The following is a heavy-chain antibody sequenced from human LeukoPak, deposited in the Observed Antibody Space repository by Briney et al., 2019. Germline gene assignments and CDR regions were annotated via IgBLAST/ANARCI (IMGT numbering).Heavy chain of an antibody. CDR3: ARVWSGSYYYYYYMDV. D-gene: IGHD1-26*01. CDR1: GGSISSYY. J-gene: IGHJ6*03. Sequence: SETLSLTCTVSGGSISSYYWSWIRQPAGKGLEWIGRIYTSGSTNYNPSLKSRVTMSVDTSKNQFSLKLSSVTAADTAVYYCARVWSGSYYYYYYMDVWGKGTTVTVSS. V-gene: IGHV4-4*07. CDR2: IYTSGST.